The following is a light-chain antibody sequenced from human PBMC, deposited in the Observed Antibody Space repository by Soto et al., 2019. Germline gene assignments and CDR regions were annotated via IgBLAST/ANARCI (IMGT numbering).Light chain of an antibody. CDR2: GAS. CDR1: QSVGSN. J-gene: IGKJ5*01. V-gene: IGKV3-15*01. CDR3: QQYSNWPPIT. Sequence: EIVMTQSPATLSVSPGERATLSCRATQSVGSNLAWYQQKPGQAPRLLIYGASTRATGIPARFSGSGSGTEFTLIVRSVQSKDFAVYYCQQYSNWPPITFGQGTRLEIK.